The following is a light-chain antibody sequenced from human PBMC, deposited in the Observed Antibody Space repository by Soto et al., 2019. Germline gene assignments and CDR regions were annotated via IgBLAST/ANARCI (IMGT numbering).Light chain of an antibody. CDR2: GAS. CDR1: QSVSSGY. CDR3: QQYGSSPLCT. V-gene: IGKV3-20*01. J-gene: IGKJ2*02. Sequence: EIVLTQSPGTLSLSPGERATLSCRASQSVSSGYLAWYQQKPGQAPRLLIYGASSRATGIPDRFSGSGSGTDFTLTISRLAPEDFAVYFCQQYGSSPLCTFGQGTKLEIK.